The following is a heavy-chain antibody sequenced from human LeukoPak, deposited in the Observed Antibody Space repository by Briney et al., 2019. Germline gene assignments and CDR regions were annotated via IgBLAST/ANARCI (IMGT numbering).Heavy chain of an antibody. CDR1: GFIFSNYA. J-gene: IGHJ4*02. CDR3: AKAPIYYGDNDDY. Sequence: GSLRLSCAASGFIFSNYAMHWVRQAPGKGLEWVAVISYDGSNKYYADSVKGRFTISRDNSKNTLYLQMNSLRAEDTAVYYCAKAPIYYGDNDDYWGQGTLVTVSS. D-gene: IGHD4-17*01. CDR2: ISYDGSNK. V-gene: IGHV3-30*04.